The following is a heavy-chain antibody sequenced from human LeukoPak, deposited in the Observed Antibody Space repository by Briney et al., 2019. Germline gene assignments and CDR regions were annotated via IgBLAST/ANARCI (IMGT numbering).Heavy chain of an antibody. CDR1: GYTFTSYY. CDR2: INPSGGST. J-gene: IGHJ4*02. V-gene: IGHV1-46*01. Sequence: ASVMASSMASGYTFTSYYMHWVRQAPGQGLEWMGIINPSGGSTSYAQKFQGRVTMTRDTSTSTVYMELSSLRSEDTAVYYCARDRRFLELAFDYWGQGTLVTVSS. D-gene: IGHD3-3*01. CDR3: ARDRRFLELAFDY.